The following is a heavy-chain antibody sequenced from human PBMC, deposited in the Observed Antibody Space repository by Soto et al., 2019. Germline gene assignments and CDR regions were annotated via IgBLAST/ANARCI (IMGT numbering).Heavy chain of an antibody. CDR3: ARGDDSSSSRNWFEP. CDR2: IGTAGDT. V-gene: IGHV3-13*01. J-gene: IGHJ5*02. CDR1: GFTFSSYD. Sequence: GWSLRLSCTASGFTFSSYDMHLVRQATGKGLEWVSSIGTAGDTYYPGSVKGRFTISRENAKNSLYLQMNSLRAGDTAVYYCARGDDSSSSRNWFEPWGKGTLVTVSS. D-gene: IGHD6-6*01.